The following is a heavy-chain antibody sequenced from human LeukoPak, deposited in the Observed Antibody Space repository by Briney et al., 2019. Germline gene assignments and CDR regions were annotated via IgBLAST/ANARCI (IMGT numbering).Heavy chain of an antibody. CDR2: INPSGGST. CDR3: ARDLGGGYSRYYYYMDV. V-gene: IGHV1-46*01. J-gene: IGHJ6*03. Sequence: ASVKVSCKASGYTFTSYGITWVRQAPGQGLEWMGIINPSGGSTSYAQKFQGRVTMTRDTSTSTVYMELSSLRSEDTAVYYCARDLGGGYSRYYYYMDVWGKGTTVTVSS. CDR1: GYTFTSYG. D-gene: IGHD3-16*01.